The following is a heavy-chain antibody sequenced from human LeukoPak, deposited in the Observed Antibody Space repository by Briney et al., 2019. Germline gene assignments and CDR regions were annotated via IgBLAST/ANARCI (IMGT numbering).Heavy chain of an antibody. CDR2: ISSSSSTI. D-gene: IGHD3-10*01. CDR1: GFTFSSYS. J-gene: IGHJ4*02. Sequence: GGSLRLSCAASGFTFSSYSMNWVRQAPGKGLEWVSYISSSSSTIYYADSVKGRFTISRDNAKNSLYLQMNSLRAEDTAVYYCARSYLLWGSYYFDYWGQGTLVTVSS. CDR3: ARSYLLWGSYYFDY. V-gene: IGHV3-48*04.